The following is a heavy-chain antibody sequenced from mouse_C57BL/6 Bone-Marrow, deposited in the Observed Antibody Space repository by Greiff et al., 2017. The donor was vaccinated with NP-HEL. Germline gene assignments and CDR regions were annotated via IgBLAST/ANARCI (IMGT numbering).Heavy chain of an antibody. V-gene: IGHV2-2*01. J-gene: IGHJ2*01. D-gene: IGHD1-1*01. Sequence: VKLMESGPGLVQPSQSLSITCTVSGFSLTSYGVHWVRQSPGKGLEWLGVIWSGGSTDYNAAFISRLSISKDNSKSQVFFKMNSLQADDTAIYYCARNREYYGSSSFDYWGQGTTLTVSS. CDR1: GFSLTSYG. CDR2: IWSGGST. CDR3: ARNREYYGSSSFDY.